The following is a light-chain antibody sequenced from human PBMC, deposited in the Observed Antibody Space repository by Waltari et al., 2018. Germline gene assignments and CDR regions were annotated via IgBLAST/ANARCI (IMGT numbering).Light chain of an antibody. V-gene: IGLV3-19*01. Sequence: SSELTQDPAVSVALGQTVRIPCQGDSLRTPSASWYQLKPGQAPVLVIYGKDKRPSGIPDRISGYSSGATSSLTITGAQAEDEADYYCSSRNGRANQVVFAGGTKVTVL. J-gene: IGLJ3*02. CDR3: SSRNGRANQVV. CDR2: GKD. CDR1: SLRTPS.